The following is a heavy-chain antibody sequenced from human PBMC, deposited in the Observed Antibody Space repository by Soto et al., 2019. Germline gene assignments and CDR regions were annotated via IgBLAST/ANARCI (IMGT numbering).Heavy chain of an antibody. Sequence: QVQLQESGPGLVKPSQTLSLTCTVSGGSISSGGYYWSWIRQHPGKGMEWIGYIYYSGSTYYNPSHKSRVTISVDTSKNQFSLKLSSVPAADTAVYYCAGIYSGSPGGTLRYWGQGTLVTVSS. CDR1: GGSISSGGYY. V-gene: IGHV4-31*03. CDR3: AGIYSGSPGGTLRY. CDR2: IYYSGST. D-gene: IGHD1-26*01. J-gene: IGHJ4*02.